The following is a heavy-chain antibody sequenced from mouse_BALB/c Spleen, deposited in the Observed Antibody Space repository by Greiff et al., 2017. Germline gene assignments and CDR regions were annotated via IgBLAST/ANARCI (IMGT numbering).Heavy chain of an antibody. CDR2: INPSTGYT. CDR3: ARSYDYDVGYAMDY. CDR1: GYTFTSYW. J-gene: IGHJ4*01. V-gene: IGHV1-7*01. Sequence: VKLMESGAELAKPGASVKMSCKASGYTFTSYWMHWVKQRPGQGLEWIGYINPSTGYTEYNQKFKDKATLTADKSSSTAYMQLSSLTSEDSAVYYCARSYDYDVGYAMDYWGQGTSVTVSS. D-gene: IGHD2-4*01.